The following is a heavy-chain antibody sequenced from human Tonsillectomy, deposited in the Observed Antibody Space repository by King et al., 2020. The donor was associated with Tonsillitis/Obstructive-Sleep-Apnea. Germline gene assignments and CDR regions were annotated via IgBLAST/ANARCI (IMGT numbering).Heavy chain of an antibody. CDR2: ISGSDGST. V-gene: IGHV3-23*04. J-gene: IGHJ3*02. D-gene: IGHD4-11*01. CDR1: GFTFSSYA. CDR3: AKGVWITVTIDAFDI. Sequence: VQLVESGGGLVQPGGSLRLSCAASGFTFSSYAMSWVRQAPGKGLEWVSAISGSDGSTYCADSVKGRITTSRDNSKNTLYLQMNSLRAEDTPVYYCAKGVWITVTIDAFDIWGQRTMVTVSS.